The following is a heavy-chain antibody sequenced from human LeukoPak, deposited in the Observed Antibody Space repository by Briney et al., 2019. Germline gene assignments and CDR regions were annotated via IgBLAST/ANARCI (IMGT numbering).Heavy chain of an antibody. Sequence: PSETLSLTCSVSGGSISGTTHNWGWIRQPPGKGLEWIATIYYSESTKKSPSLKSRVTISLDTSRNQFSLKLSSVTAADTAVYYCARQGSSSWYGWYFDLWGRGSLVTFSS. D-gene: IGHD6-13*01. V-gene: IGHV4-39*01. CDR2: IYYSEST. CDR1: GGSISGTTHN. J-gene: IGHJ2*01. CDR3: ARQGSSSWYGWYFDL.